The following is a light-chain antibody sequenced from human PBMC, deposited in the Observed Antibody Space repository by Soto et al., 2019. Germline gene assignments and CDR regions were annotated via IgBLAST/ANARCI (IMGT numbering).Light chain of an antibody. V-gene: IGKV4-1*01. CDR2: WAS. J-gene: IGKJ5*01. Sequence: DIVMTQSPDSLAVSLGERATINCKSSQSVLYSANNKNYLVWYQQKPGQPPKLLIYWASIRESGVPDRFSGSGSGTDFTLTISSLQAEDVAVYYCQQFYNTPYTFGQGTRLESK. CDR3: QQFYNTPYT. CDR1: QSVLYSANNKNY.